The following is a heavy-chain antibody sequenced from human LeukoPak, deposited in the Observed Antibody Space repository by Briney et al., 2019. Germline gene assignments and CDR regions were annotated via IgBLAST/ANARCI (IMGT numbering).Heavy chain of an antibody. D-gene: IGHD2-15*01. CDR2: IKHDGSEK. V-gene: IGHV3-7*03. CDR1: GFTFSSYA. Sequence: GGSLRLSCAASGFTFSSYAMSWVRQAPGKGLEWVASIKHDGSEKYYVDSVRGRFTISRDNSKNTVYMQMDGLRAEDTAVYYCTRDRGGSPTDVFDYWGQGTLVTVSS. CDR3: TRDRGGSPTDVFDY. J-gene: IGHJ4*02.